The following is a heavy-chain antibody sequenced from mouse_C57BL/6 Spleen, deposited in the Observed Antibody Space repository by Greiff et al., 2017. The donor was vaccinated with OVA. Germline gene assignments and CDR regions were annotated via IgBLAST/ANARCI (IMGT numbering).Heavy chain of an antibody. CDR1: GYAFSSSW. J-gene: IGHJ2*01. CDR3: ARSPALYYGSSYYFDY. Sequence: VKLMESGPELVKPGASVKISCKASGYAFSSSWMNWVKQRPGKGLEWIGRIYPGDGDTNYNGKFKGKATLTADKSSSTAYMQLSSLTSEDSAVYFCARSPALYYGSSYYFDYWGQGTTLTVSS. D-gene: IGHD1-1*01. V-gene: IGHV1-82*01. CDR2: IYPGDGDT.